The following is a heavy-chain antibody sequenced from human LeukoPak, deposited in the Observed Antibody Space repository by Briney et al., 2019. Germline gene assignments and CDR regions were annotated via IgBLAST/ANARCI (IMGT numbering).Heavy chain of an antibody. V-gene: IGHV3-23*01. CDR2: ISGSGGTT. D-gene: IGHD4-23*01. CDR1: GFIFSTYA. Sequence: GGSLRLSCAASGFIFSTYAMSWVRLAPGKGLEWVSGISGSGGTTNYADSVKGRFTISRDNSKKTLYLQMDSLRAEDTAVYYCSRGHGYGGVEGYYYYHGMDVWGQGTTVTVSS. CDR3: SRGHGYGGVEGYYYYHGMDV. J-gene: IGHJ6*02.